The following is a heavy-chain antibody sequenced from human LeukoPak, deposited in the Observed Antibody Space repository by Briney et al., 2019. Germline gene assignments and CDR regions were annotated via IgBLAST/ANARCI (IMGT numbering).Heavy chain of an antibody. V-gene: IGHV4-31*03. CDR2: IYYSGST. D-gene: IGHD5-12*01. CDR1: GGSISSGGYY. CDR3: ARGRRDIVATKSYYFYY. J-gene: IGHJ4*02. Sequence: PSETLSLTCTVSGGSISSGGYYWSWIRQHPGKGLEWIGYIYYSGSTYYNPSLKSRVTISVDTSKNQFSLKLSSVTAADTAVYYCARGRRDIVATKSYYFYYWGQGTLVTVSS.